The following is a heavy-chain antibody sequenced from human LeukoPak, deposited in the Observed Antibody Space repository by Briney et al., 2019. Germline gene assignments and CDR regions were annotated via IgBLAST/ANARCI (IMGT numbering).Heavy chain of an antibody. CDR1: GFTFSSYA. CDR2: ISYDGSNK. V-gene: IGHV3-30-3*01. Sequence: GGSLRLSCAASGFTFSSYAMHWVRQAPGKGLEWVAVISYDGSNKYYADSVKGRFTISRDNSKNTLYLQMNSLRAEDTAVYYCAKDLGGLGSGWSEGFDYWGQGTLVTVSS. J-gene: IGHJ4*02. CDR3: AKDLGGLGSGWSEGFDY. D-gene: IGHD6-19*01.